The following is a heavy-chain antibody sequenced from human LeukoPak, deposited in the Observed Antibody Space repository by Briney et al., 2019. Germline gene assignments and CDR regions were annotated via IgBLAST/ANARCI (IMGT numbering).Heavy chain of an antibody. CDR3: AREGRDGYNEY. Sequence: SETLSLTCSVSGGSISRYYWSWVRQPPGKGLEWIGYIYNNASTSYSPSLKSRLFMSVDTSTNKVSLKLRSATEADTAIYYCAREGRDGYNEYWGQGTLVIVSS. CDR2: IYNNAST. D-gene: IGHD5-24*01. CDR1: GGSISRYY. V-gene: IGHV4-59*01. J-gene: IGHJ4*02.